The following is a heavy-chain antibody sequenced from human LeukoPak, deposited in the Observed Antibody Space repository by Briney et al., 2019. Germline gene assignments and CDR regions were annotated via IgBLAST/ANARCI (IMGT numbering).Heavy chain of an antibody. V-gene: IGHV1-69*13. CDR2: IIPIFGTA. CDR1: GGTFSSYA. Sequence: SVKVSCKASGGTFSSYAISWVRQAPGQGLEWMGGIIPIFGTANYAQKFQGRVTITADESTSTAYMELSSLRSDDTAVHYCARERNYYSSGTYYSDVMNAFDIWGQGTMVTVSS. J-gene: IGHJ3*02. D-gene: IGHD3-10*01. CDR3: ARERNYYSSGTYYSDVMNAFDI.